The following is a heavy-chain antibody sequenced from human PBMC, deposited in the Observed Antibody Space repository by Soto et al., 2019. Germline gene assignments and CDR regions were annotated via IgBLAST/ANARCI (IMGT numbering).Heavy chain of an antibody. J-gene: IGHJ4*02. CDR2: IYQTGTT. CDR1: GDSISNGGYS. CDR3: ARSLQYDLDH. Sequence: PWETLSLTCAVSGDSISNGGYSWSWVRQPPGKGLEWIGYIYQTGTTYYNPSLKSRVSISVDNSKNRFSLKLRSVSAADTAVYYCARSLQYDLDHWGRGTLVTVSS. V-gene: IGHV4-30-2*01. D-gene: IGHD3-3*01.